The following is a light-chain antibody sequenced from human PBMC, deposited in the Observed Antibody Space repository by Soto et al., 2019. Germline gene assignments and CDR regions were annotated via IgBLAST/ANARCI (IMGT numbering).Light chain of an antibody. V-gene: IGKV3-15*01. CDR3: QQYHNWPIT. CDR1: QSIRTN. J-gene: IGKJ5*01. CDR2: GSS. Sequence: EIVMTQYPATLSVSPGERATLSCRASQSIRTNLAWYQQKVGQAPRLLIYGSSTRATGIPARFSGSGSGTEFTLTISSLQSEDFAVYYCQQYHNWPITFGQGTRLEI.